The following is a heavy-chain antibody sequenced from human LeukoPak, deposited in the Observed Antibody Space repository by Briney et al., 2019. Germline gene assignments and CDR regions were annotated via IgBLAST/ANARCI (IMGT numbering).Heavy chain of an antibody. V-gene: IGHV4-4*07. CDR2: IYTSGST. Sequence: PSETLSLTCTVSGGSISSYYWSWIRRPAGKGLEWIGRIYTSGSTNYNPSLKSQVTISVDKSKNQFSLKLSSVTAADTAVYYCAREGYGDYVRYFDYWGQGTLVTVSS. CDR1: GGSISSYY. D-gene: IGHD4-17*01. CDR3: AREGYGDYVRYFDY. J-gene: IGHJ4*02.